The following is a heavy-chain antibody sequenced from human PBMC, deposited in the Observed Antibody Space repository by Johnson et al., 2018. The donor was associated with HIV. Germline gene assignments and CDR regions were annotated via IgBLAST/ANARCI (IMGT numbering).Heavy chain of an antibody. CDR1: GFTFSSYG. V-gene: IGHV3-33*06. CDR3: AKDRTNWGYDAFDI. CDR2: VWYDGSNK. D-gene: IGHD3-16*01. Sequence: QMQLVESGGGVVQPGRSLRLSCAASGFTFSSYGMHWVRQAPGKGLEWVAGVWYDGSNKYYADSVKGRFTIFRDNSENTLFLKMNRLRAEDTAVYYCAKDRTNWGYDAFDIWGQGTMVTVSS. J-gene: IGHJ3*02.